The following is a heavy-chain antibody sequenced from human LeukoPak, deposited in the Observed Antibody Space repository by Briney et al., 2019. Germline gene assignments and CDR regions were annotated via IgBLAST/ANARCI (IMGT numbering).Heavy chain of an antibody. CDR3: ARDSMGLNYGSGIV. J-gene: IGHJ6*04. CDR1: GGAFSSYA. CDR2: IIPIFGTA. V-gene: IGHV1-69*13. Sequence: GASVKVSCKASGGAFSSYAISWVRQAPGQGLEWMGGIIPIFGTANYAQKFQGRVTISADESTSTAYMELSSLRSEDTAVYYCARDSMGLNYGSGIVWGKGTTVTVSS. D-gene: IGHD3-10*01.